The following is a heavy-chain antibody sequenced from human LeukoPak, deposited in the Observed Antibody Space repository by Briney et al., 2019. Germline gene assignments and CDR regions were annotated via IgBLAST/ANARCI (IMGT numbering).Heavy chain of an antibody. Sequence: GGSLRLSCAASGFTFSSYAMSWVRQAPGKGLEWVSAISGNGGSTYYADSVRGRFTISRDNAKNSLYLQMHSLRAEDTAVYYCARDLRGNSYGSVDFWGQGTLVTVSS. CDR3: ARDLRGNSYGSVDF. D-gene: IGHD5-18*01. V-gene: IGHV3-23*01. J-gene: IGHJ4*02. CDR2: ISGNGGST. CDR1: GFTFSSYA.